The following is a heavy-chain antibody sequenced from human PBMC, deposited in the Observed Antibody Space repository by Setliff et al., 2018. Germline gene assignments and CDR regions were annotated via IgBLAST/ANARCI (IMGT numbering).Heavy chain of an antibody. CDR2: FYTSGST. D-gene: IGHD3-3*01. CDR3: ARAGPTLTIFRVLVISWFDP. V-gene: IGHV4-61*09. Sequence: KASETLSLTCTVSGDSISSGSYYWTWIRQPAGKGLEWIGHFYTSGSTNYNPSLRSRITISVDTSKNQSSLKLYSVTAADTATYYCARAGPTLTIFRVLVISWFDPWGQGSLVTVSS. J-gene: IGHJ5*02. CDR1: GDSISSGSYY.